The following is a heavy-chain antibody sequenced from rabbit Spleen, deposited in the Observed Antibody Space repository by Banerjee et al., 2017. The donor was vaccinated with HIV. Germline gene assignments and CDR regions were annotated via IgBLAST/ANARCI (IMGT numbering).Heavy chain of an antibody. Sequence: QEQLVESGGGLVKPEGSLTLTCKASGFSFNNKHVMCWVRQAPGKGLEWIGCMNSNSGNKVYATWAKGPFTISKTSSTTVTLQVTSLTAADTATYFCTRDDGSGHYIDGYFNLWGQGTLVTVS. CDR3: TRDDGSGHYIDGYFNL. V-gene: IGHV1S45*01. CDR1: GFSFNNKHV. J-gene: IGHJ4*01. D-gene: IGHD1-1*01. CDR2: MNSNSGNK.